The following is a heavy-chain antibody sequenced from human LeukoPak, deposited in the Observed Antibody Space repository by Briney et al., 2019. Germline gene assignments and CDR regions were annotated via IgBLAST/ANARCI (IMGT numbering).Heavy chain of an antibody. CDR1: GFTVSNDY. Sequence: GGSLTLSCAASGFTVSNDYMAWVRQAPGRGLEWVSLIYGDGTTFYTDSVKGRFTISRDNSKNTLYLQMNSLRAEDTAVYYCARFYGGPFDPWGQGTLVTVSS. J-gene: IGHJ5*02. D-gene: IGHD4-23*01. CDR2: IYGDGTT. CDR3: ARFYGGPFDP. V-gene: IGHV3-66*02.